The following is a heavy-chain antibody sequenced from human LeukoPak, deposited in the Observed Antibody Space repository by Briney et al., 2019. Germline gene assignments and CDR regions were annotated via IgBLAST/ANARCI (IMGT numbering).Heavy chain of an antibody. CDR1: GFTFSSYW. Sequence: GGSLRLSCAASGFTFSSYWMTWVRQAPGKGLAWVANIKQDGSEKYYVDSVMGRFTISRDNAKNSLYLQMNSLRAEDTAVYYCARVNPLMAPGAFDIWGQGTMVAVSS. J-gene: IGHJ3*02. CDR3: ARVNPLMAPGAFDI. D-gene: IGHD2-8*01. V-gene: IGHV3-7*01. CDR2: IKQDGSEK.